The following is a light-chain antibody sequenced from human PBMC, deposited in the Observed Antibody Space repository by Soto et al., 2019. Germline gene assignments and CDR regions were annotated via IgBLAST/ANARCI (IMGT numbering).Light chain of an antibody. CDR1: QSISSY. Sequence: DIQMTQSPSSLSASVGDRITITFRARQSISSYVSWYQQKPGKAPKLLIYAASRLQSGVPSRFSGSRSGTDFTLTISRLPPEDFATYYCQQSYSRVTFGQGTKVDIK. V-gene: IGKV1-39*01. CDR3: QQSYSRVT. CDR2: AAS. J-gene: IGKJ1*01.